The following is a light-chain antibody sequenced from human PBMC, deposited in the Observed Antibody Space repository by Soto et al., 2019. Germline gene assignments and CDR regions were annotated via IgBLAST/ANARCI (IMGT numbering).Light chain of an antibody. V-gene: IGLV2-14*01. CDR2: EVT. CDR1: SGDVGSYNR. Sequence: LTQPASVSGSPGQSITISCTGTSGDVGSYNRFSWDQQHPGRAPKHIIYEVTDRPSAVSTPFSGSKSGNPPSPPITGLQAEHEAEHYCTSYTNINTTACVFRPAPKVNVL. J-gene: IGLJ1*01. CDR3: TSYTNINTTACV.